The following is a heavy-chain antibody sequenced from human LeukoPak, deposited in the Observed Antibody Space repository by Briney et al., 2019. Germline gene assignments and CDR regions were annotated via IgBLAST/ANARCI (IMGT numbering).Heavy chain of an antibody. J-gene: IGHJ4*02. CDR1: GFAFSDYP. V-gene: IGHV3-48*02. CDR3: ASGSGH. Sequence: GGSLRLSCSASGFAFSDYPIHWVRQAPGKGLEWVSHISSSGSAKYYADSVKGRFTISRDNAKNSLYLQMNSLRDEDTAVFYCASGSGHWGQGTLVTVSS. D-gene: IGHD2-2*03. CDR2: ISSSGSAK.